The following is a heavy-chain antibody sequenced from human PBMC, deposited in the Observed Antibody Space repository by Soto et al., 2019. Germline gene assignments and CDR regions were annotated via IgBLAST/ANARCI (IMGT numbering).Heavy chain of an antibody. D-gene: IGHD1-7*01. J-gene: IGHJ4*02. V-gene: IGHV3-23*01. CDR3: AKDRNYPRDQFHY. CDR2: ISANGQGI. Sequence: GGSLRLSCAASGFTFSTYALSWVRQAPGKGLEWVSAISANGQGIYYADSVKGRFTISRDNSKNTIFLHMDSLRAEDTAVYYCAKDRNYPRDQFHYWGQGTLVTVAS. CDR1: GFTFSTYA.